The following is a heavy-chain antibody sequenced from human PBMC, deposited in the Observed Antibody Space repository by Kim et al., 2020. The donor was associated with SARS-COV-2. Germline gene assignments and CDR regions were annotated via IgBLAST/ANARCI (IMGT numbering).Heavy chain of an antibody. D-gene: IGHD3-16*01. Sequence: NFNPSLKSRVTMPLDTSKTLFALKLNAVTAADTAVYYCARALGGYYFDFWGQGTLVTVSS. CDR3: ARALGGYYFDF. V-gene: IGHV4-4*07. J-gene: IGHJ4*02.